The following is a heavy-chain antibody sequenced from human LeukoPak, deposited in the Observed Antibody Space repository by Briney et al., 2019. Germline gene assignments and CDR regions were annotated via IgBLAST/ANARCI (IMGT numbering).Heavy chain of an antibody. CDR3: ARPSREDYSFDY. J-gene: IGHJ4*02. Sequence: PGGSLRLSCVASGFTFSSYDMHWVRQATGKGLEWVSAIGTAGDTYYPGSVKGRFTISRENAKNSLYLQMNSLRAEDTAVYYCARPSREDYSFDYWGQGTLVTVSS. CDR2: IGTAGDT. V-gene: IGHV3-13*01. CDR1: GFTFSSYD. D-gene: IGHD2-21*01.